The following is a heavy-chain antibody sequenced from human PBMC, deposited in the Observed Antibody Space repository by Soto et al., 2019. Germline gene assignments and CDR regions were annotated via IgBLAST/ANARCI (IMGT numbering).Heavy chain of an antibody. CDR2: IYYSGST. CDR1: GGSISSSSYY. Sequence: PSETLSLTCTVSGGSISSSSYYWGWIRQPPGKGLEWIGSIYYSGSTYYNPSLKSRVTISVDTSKNQFSLKLSSVTAADTAVYYCAGPGTGSYYYYYYYGMDVWGQGTTVTVSS. J-gene: IGHJ6*02. CDR3: AGPGTGSYYYYYYYGMDV. D-gene: IGHD3-10*01. V-gene: IGHV4-39*01.